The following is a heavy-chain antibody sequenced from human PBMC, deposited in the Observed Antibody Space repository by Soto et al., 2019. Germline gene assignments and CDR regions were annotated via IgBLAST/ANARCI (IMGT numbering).Heavy chain of an antibody. J-gene: IGHJ3*01. CDR1: GFTLTTYG. V-gene: IGHV1-18*04. Sequence: QVQLVQSGAEVKKAGASVKVSCKASGFTLTTYGITWVRQAPGQELEWMGWISAYNGNTNYAKKVQGRVTMTTDTSTSTAYMELRNLRSDDTAVYHCARVECSATSCTFFDVWGQGTLVTVSS. CDR2: ISAYNGNT. D-gene: IGHD2-2*01. CDR3: ARVECSATSCTFFDV.